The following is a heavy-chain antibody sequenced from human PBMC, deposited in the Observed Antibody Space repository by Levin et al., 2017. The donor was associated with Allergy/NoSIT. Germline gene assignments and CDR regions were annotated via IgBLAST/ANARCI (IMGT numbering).Heavy chain of an antibody. Sequence: SETLSLTCTVSGGSISSNSYYWGWIRQPPGKGLEWIGSIYYNGRTYYNPSLKSRVTMSVDTSKNQFSLKLSSVTAADTAVYYCAGGRAMVRGVIFPARHWGQGTLVTVSS. V-gene: IGHV4-39*01. J-gene: IGHJ4*02. CDR1: GGSISSNSYY. CDR3: AGGRAMVRGVIFPARH. CDR2: IYYNGRT. D-gene: IGHD3-10*01.